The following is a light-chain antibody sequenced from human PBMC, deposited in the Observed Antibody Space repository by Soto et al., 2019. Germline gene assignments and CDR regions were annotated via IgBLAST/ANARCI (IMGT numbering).Light chain of an antibody. CDR2: AAS. CDR3: QQSYAAPLT. V-gene: IGKV1-9*01. J-gene: IGKJ2*01. CDR1: QGISSY. Sequence: DIQLTQSPSFLSASVGDRVTITCRASQGISSYLAWYRQRPGKAPKLLIYAASTLQSGVPSRFSGSGSGTEFTLTISNLQPEDSATYYCQQSYAAPLTFGIGTKVEIK.